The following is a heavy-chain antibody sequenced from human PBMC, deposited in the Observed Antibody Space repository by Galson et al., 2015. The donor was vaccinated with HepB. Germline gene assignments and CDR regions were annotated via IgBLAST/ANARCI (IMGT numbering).Heavy chain of an antibody. Sequence: SLRLSCAASGFTFSSYSMNWVRQAPGKGLEWVSSISSSSSHIYYADSVKGRFTISRDNAKNSLYLQMNSLRAEDTAVYYCARAVEMATTHFDYWGQGTLVTVSS. CDR1: GFTFSSYS. V-gene: IGHV3-21*01. D-gene: IGHD5-24*01. J-gene: IGHJ4*02. CDR3: ARAVEMATTHFDY. CDR2: ISSSSSHI.